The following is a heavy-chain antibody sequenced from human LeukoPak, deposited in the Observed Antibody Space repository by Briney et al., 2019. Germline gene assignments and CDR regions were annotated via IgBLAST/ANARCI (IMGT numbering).Heavy chain of an antibody. V-gene: IGHV3-21*01. Sequence: GGSLRLSCAASGFTFRSYAINWVRQVPGKGLEWVSGISGSGTGTYYADSVKGRFTISGDNAKNSLYLQMNSLRVEDTAVYYCARDHNYAFDNWGQGTLVTVSS. CDR2: ISGSGTGT. D-gene: IGHD5-24*01. CDR3: ARDHNYAFDN. CDR1: GFTFRSYA. J-gene: IGHJ4*02.